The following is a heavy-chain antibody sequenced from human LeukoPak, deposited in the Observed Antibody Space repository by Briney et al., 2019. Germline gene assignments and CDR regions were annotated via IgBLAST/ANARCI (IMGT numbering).Heavy chain of an antibody. Sequence: ASVKVSCKASGGTFSSYAISWVRQAPGQGLEWMGGIIPIFGTANYAQKFQGRVTITADESTHTAYMELSSLRSEDTAVYYCARDGRGAAAGIYYWGQGTLVTVSS. V-gene: IGHV1-69*13. CDR1: GGTFSSYA. CDR3: ARDGRGAAAGIYY. J-gene: IGHJ4*02. CDR2: IIPIFGTA. D-gene: IGHD6-13*01.